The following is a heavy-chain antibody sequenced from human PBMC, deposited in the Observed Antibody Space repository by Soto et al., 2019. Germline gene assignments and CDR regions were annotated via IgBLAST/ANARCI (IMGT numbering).Heavy chain of an antibody. D-gene: IGHD2-2*01. Sequence: GGSLRLSCAASGFTFSSYAMSWVRQAPGKGLEWVSAISGSGGSTYYADSVKGRFTISRDNSKNTLYLQMNSLRAEDTAVYYCANIVVVPAARVHITNDYWGQGTLVTVSS. CDR1: GFTFSSYA. CDR3: ANIVVVPAARVHITNDY. J-gene: IGHJ4*02. V-gene: IGHV3-23*01. CDR2: ISGSGGST.